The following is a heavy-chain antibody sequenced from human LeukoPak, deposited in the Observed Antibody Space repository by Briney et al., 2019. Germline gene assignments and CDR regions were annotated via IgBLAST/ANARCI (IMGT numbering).Heavy chain of an antibody. V-gene: IGHV4-39*01. CDR2: ISNSGRA. CDR1: GDSISTSHFF. D-gene: IGHD3-10*01. J-gene: IGHJ5*02. CDR3: AKLWDLYGSGTYSGS. Sequence: SETLSLTCNVTGDSISTSHFFWGWVRQPPGKGLEWIGKISNSGRAYYSQSFQTRVTISLDTLNNEFSLSLTSVTAADTAVYYCAKLWDLYGSGTYSGSWGQGALVTVTS.